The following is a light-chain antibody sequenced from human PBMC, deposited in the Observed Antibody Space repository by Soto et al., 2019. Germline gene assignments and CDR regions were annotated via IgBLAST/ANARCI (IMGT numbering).Light chain of an antibody. J-gene: IGKJ1*01. V-gene: IGKV3-15*01. Sequence: EIVMTQSPATLSVSPGERATLSCRASQSVSSNLAWYQQKPGQAPRLLIYGASTRPPGIPARFSGSGSGTEFPLTISSLQYEDFAVYYCQQYNNWPPWTFGQGTKVEIK. CDR1: QSVSSN. CDR2: GAS. CDR3: QQYNNWPPWT.